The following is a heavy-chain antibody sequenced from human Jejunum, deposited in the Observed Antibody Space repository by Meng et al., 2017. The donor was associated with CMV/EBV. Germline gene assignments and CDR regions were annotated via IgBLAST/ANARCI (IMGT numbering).Heavy chain of an antibody. CDR3: ARDPSNTSGRYAYFDY. Sequence: QLQLMQSGAEVKKPGXSVRVSXKASGYTFTHHGISWIRQAPGQGLEWMGWISCYNGDTNYAQKFQGRVTMTTDTSTSTAYMDLRSLRSDDTAVYYCARDPSNTSGRYAYFDYWGQGTLVTVSS. V-gene: IGHV1-18*01. CDR2: ISCYNGDT. J-gene: IGHJ4*02. CDR1: GYTFTHHG. D-gene: IGHD6-19*01.